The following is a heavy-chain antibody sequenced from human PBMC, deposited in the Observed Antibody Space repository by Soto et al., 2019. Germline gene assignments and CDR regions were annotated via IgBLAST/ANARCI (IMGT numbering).Heavy chain of an antibody. V-gene: IGHV4-59*01. D-gene: IGHD3-3*01. Sequence: AETLSLTCTVSGGSISSYYWSWVRQPPGKGLEWIGYIYYSGSTNYNPSLKSRVTISVDTSKNQFSLKLSSVTAADTAVYYCARGEATIFGVVQTFDYWGQGTLVTVSS. J-gene: IGHJ4*02. CDR3: ARGEATIFGVVQTFDY. CDR2: IYYSGST. CDR1: GGSISSYY.